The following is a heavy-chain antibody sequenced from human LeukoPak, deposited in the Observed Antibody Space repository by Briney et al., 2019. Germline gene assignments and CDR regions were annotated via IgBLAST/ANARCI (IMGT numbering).Heavy chain of an antibody. Sequence: GGSLRLSCAASGFTFSSYEMNWVRQAPGKGLEWVANINQGGSEKNYVASVKGRFTISRDNAKKSLYLQMDSLRAEDTAVYYCGRGPGYRSDSWGQGTLVTVSS. CDR1: GFTFSSYE. CDR2: INQGGSEK. J-gene: IGHJ4*02. CDR3: GRGPGYRSDS. V-gene: IGHV3-7*05. D-gene: IGHD2-2*03.